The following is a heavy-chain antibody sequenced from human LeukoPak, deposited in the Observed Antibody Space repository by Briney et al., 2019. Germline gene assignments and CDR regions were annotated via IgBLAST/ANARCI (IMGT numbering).Heavy chain of an antibody. CDR1: GGSISSGGYS. V-gene: IGHV4-30-2*01. CDR3: ARGMGYGDNLDY. CDR2: IYHSGST. J-gene: IGHJ4*02. D-gene: IGHD4-17*01. Sequence: SQTLSLTCAVSGGSISSGGYSWSWIRQPPGKGLEWIGYIYHSGSTYYNPSLKSRVTISVDRSKNQFSLKLSSVTAADTAVYYCARGMGYGDNLDYWGQGTLVTVSS.